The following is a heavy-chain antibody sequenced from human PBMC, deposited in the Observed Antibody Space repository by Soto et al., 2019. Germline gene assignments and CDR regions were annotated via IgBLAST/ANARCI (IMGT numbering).Heavy chain of an antibody. CDR3: AKEGPYDFWSGYPYYYYYGMDV. CDR1: GFPFSSYG. V-gene: IGHV3-30*18. J-gene: IGHJ6*02. Sequence: PGGSLRLSCAASGFPFSSYGMHWVRQAPGKGLEWVAVISYDGSNKYYADSVKGRFTISRDNSKNTLYLQMNSLRAEDTAVYYCAKEGPYDFWSGYPYYYYYGMDVWGQGTTVTVSS. D-gene: IGHD3-3*01. CDR2: ISYDGSNK.